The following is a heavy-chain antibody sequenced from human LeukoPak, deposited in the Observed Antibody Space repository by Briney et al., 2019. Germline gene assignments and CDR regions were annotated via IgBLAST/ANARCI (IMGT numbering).Heavy chain of an antibody. CDR1: GFTFSDHF. CDR3: AKGSYASGWYQTFDY. D-gene: IGHD6-19*01. CDR2: ISSGGSTI. V-gene: IGHV3-11*04. Sequence: PGGSLRLSCAASGFTFSDHFMTWIRQAPGKGLEWVSYISSGGSTIYYATSVKGRFTISRDNAGNSLYLQMNSLRAEDTAVYYCAKGSYASGWYQTFDYWGQGILVTVSS. J-gene: IGHJ4*02.